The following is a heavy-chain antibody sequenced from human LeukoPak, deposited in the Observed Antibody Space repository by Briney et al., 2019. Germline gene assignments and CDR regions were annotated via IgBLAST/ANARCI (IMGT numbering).Heavy chain of an antibody. CDR3: AKEGIQLWLLFDY. Sequence: GGSLRLSCAASGFTFSKYWMSWVRLAPGSGLEWVSAISGSGGSTYYADSVKGRFTISRDNSKNTLYLQMNSLRAEDTAVYYCAKEGIQLWLLFDYWGQGTLVTVSS. J-gene: IGHJ4*02. V-gene: IGHV3-23*01. CDR1: GFTFSKYW. CDR2: ISGSGGST. D-gene: IGHD5-18*01.